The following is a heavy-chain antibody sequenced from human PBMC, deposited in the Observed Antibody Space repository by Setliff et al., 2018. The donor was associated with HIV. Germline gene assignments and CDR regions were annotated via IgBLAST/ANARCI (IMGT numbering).Heavy chain of an antibody. CDR3: ARRRETIVVVIGIPNWYFDL. J-gene: IGHJ2*01. V-gene: IGHV4-38-2*01. D-gene: IGHD2-21*01. Sequence: PSETLSLTCAVSGYSISSGYYWGWIRQPPGKGLEWIGNIYHSGSTYYNPSLKSRVTISVDTSKNQFSLRLSSVPAADSAVYYCARRRETIVVVIGIPNWYFDLWGRGTRVTVS. CDR2: IYHSGST. CDR1: GYSISSGYY.